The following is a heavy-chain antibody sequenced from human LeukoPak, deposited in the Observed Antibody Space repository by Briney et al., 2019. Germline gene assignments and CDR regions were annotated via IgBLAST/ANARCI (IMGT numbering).Heavy chain of an antibody. CDR3: ARAKDNYRGNDAFDI. D-gene: IGHD4/OR15-4a*01. CDR2: IYSTGST. Sequence: SETLSLTCTVSGGSISSYYWSWIRQPAGKGLEWIGRIYSTGSTNYNPSLKSRVTMSVDTSKNQFSLKLTSVTAADTAVHYCARAKDNYRGNDAFDIWGQGTMVTVSS. CDR1: GGSISSYY. V-gene: IGHV4-4*07. J-gene: IGHJ3*02.